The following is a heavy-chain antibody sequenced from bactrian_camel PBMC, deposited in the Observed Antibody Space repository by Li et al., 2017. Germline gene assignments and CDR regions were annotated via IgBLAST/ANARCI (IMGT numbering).Heavy chain of an antibody. V-gene: IGHV3S6*01. CDR1: GYSFRKMC. Sequence: QVQLVESGGDSVQAGGSLRLSCAASGYSFRKMCIVWFRQAPGKERAAVARIYEDGANTYYADSVKGRFTISQDNVENALYLQMDNLKPEDSAMYYCGVADPARLGQWSLPVGYYWGQGTQVTV. CDR3: GVADPARLGQWSLPVGYY. J-gene: IGHJ4*01. D-gene: IGHD6*01. CDR2: IYEDGANT.